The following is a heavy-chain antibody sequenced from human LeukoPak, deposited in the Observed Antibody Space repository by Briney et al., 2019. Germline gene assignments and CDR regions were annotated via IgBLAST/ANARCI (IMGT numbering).Heavy chain of an antibody. CDR1: GYTFTYYY. CDR2: INPSGGST. CDR3: ARDLEPPKDIVVVVRRNWFDP. D-gene: IGHD2-15*01. Sequence: ASVKVSCKASGYTFTYYYLHWVRQAPGLGLEWMGVINPSGGSTSYAQKFQGRVTMTRDTSTSTVYMELSSLGSEDTAVYYCARDLEPPKDIVVVVRRNWFDPWGQGTLVTVSS. J-gene: IGHJ5*02. V-gene: IGHV1-46*01.